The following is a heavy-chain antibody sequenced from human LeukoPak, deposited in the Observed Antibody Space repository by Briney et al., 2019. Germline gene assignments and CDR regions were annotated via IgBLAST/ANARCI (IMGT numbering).Heavy chain of an antibody. CDR3: ARGRGGMPVSQ. J-gene: IGHJ4*02. CDR2: IYYSGST. CDR1: GGSISSYY. V-gene: IGHV4-59*01. D-gene: IGHD2-2*01. Sequence: WETLSLTCTVSGGSISSYYWSWIRQPPGKGLEWIGYIYYSGSTNYNPSLKSRVTISVDTSKNQFSLKLSSVTAADTAVYYCARGRGGMPVSQWGQGTLVTVSS.